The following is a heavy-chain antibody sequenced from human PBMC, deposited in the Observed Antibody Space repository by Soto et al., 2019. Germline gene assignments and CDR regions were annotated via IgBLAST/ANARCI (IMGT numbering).Heavy chain of an antibody. V-gene: IGHV1-69*06. CDR1: GGTFSSYA. Sequence: QVQLVQSGAEAKKPGSSVKVSCKTSGGTFSSYAISWVRQAPGQGLEWMGGIVPLFRTTNYAQKFQGRVNITADTSTYTVHMELSGLRSGDTAVYYCARGGYSSTWSNLLDRSGLDVWGQGTTVTVSS. CDR3: ARGGYSSTWSNLLDRSGLDV. D-gene: IGHD6-13*01. CDR2: IVPLFRTT. J-gene: IGHJ6*02.